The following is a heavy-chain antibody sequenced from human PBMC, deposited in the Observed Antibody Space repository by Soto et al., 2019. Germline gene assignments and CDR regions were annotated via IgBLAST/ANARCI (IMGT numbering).Heavy chain of an antibody. Sequence: QVQLQESGPGLVKPSQTLSLTCTVSVGSISSGGYYWSWIRQHPGKGLEWIGYIYYSGSTYYNPSLKSRVTISVDTSKNQCSLKLSSVTAADTAVYYCAIGASSGNTSDAFDIWGQGTMVTVSS. CDR1: VGSISSGGYY. J-gene: IGHJ3*02. V-gene: IGHV4-31*03. D-gene: IGHD3-22*01. CDR3: AIGASSGNTSDAFDI. CDR2: IYYSGST.